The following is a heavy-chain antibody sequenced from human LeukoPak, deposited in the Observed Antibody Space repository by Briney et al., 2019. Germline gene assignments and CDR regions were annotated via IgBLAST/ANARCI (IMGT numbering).Heavy chain of an antibody. J-gene: IGHJ4*02. CDR2: FDPEDGET. CDR3: TTNRDCSGGSCYSVVFDY. V-gene: IGHV1-24*01. CDR1: GYTLTESS. Sequence: ASVKVSCKVSGYTLTESSMHWVRQAPGKGLEWMGGFDPEDGETIYAQKFQGRVTMTEDTSTDTAYMELSSLRSEDTAVYYCTTNRDCSGGSCYSVVFDYWGQGTLVTVSS. D-gene: IGHD2-15*01.